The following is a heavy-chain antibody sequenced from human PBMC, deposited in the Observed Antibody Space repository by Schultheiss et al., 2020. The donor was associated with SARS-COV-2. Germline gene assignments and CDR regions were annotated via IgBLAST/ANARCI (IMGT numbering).Heavy chain of an antibody. CDR1: GYTFTSYD. Sequence: ASVKVSCKASGYTFTSYDINWVRQATGQGLEWMGWINPNSGDTNYAQKLQGRVTMTTDTSTSTAYMELRSLRSDDTAVYYCARDPPRLRYFDGDYGMDVWGQGTTVTVSS. J-gene: IGHJ6*02. V-gene: IGHV1-18*01. D-gene: IGHD3-9*01. CDR2: INPNSGDT. CDR3: ARDPPRLRYFDGDYGMDV.